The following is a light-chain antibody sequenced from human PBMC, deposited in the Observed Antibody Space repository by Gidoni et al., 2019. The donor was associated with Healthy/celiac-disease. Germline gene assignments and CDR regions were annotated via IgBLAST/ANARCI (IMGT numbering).Light chain of an antibody. V-gene: IGLV2-23*02. CDR1: SSDVGSYNL. Sequence: QSALTQPASVSGSPGQSITISCTGTSSDVGSYNLVSWYQQHPGKAPKLMTYEVSKRPSGVSNRFSGSNSGYSASLTYPWRPAEDEAYYFCCSCAGSLVFGGGTKLPVL. CDR2: EVS. CDR3: CSCAGSLV. J-gene: IGLJ3*02.